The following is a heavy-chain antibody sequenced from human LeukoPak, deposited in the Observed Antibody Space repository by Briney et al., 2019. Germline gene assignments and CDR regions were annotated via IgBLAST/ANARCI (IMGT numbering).Heavy chain of an antibody. V-gene: IGHV1-69*04. J-gene: IGHJ4*02. Sequence: EASVKVSCKASGGTFSSYAISWVRQAPGQGLEWMGRIIPIFGIANYAQKFQGRVTITADKSTSTAYMELSSLRSEDTAVYYCAALSGWYESPDYWGQGTLVTVSS. D-gene: IGHD6-19*01. CDR2: IIPIFGIA. CDR3: AALSGWYESPDY. CDR1: GGTFSSYA.